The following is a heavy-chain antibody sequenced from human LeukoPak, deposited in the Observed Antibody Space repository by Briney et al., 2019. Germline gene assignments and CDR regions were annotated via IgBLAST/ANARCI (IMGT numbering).Heavy chain of an antibody. J-gene: IGHJ5*02. CDR2: INHSGST. D-gene: IGHD3-3*01. V-gene: IGHV4-34*01. CDR3: ARGFNNDFWSGYYKRWFDP. Sequence: SETLSLTCAVYGGSFSGYYWSWIRQPPRKGREWIGEINHSGSTNYNPSLKSRVTISVDTSKNQFSLKLSSVTAADTAVYYCARGFNNDFWSGYYKRWFDPWGQGTLVTVSS. CDR1: GGSFSGYY.